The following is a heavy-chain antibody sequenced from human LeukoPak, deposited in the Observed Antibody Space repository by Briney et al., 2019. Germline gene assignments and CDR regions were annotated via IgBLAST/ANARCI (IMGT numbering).Heavy chain of an antibody. Sequence: SETLSLTCTVSGGSISSSSYYWGWIRQPPGRGLGWIVGIYYSGGAYYNPSLKSVVTISVDTPNHQSSLTLSSATAADTAVYSCATRSSGWFFDYWGQGTLVTVSS. V-gene: IGHV4-39*01. CDR2: IYYSGGA. D-gene: IGHD6-19*01. J-gene: IGHJ4*02. CDR3: ATRSSGWFFDY. CDR1: GGSISSSSYY.